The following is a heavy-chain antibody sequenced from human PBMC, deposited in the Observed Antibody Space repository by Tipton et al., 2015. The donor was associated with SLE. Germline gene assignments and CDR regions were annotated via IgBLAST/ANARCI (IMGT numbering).Heavy chain of an antibody. D-gene: IGHD2-8*01. CDR2: IYYSGIT. Sequence: SVKVLEWIGSIYYSGITQYNPSLKSRVTISVDTSKNQFSLRLNSVSAADTAVYYCAKWTRGFDYWGQGTLVTVSS. J-gene: IGHJ4*02. CDR3: AKWTRGFDY. V-gene: IGHV4-39*07.